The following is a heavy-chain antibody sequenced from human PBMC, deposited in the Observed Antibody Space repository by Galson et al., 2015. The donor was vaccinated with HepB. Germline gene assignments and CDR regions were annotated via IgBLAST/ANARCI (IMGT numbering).Heavy chain of an antibody. D-gene: IGHD6-19*01. CDR3: ARDADLGSGSGWYDY. CDR1: GFTFSSYS. CDR2: ISSSSSYI. J-gene: IGHJ4*02. V-gene: IGHV3-21*01. Sequence: SLRLSCAASGFTFSSYSMNWVRQAPGKGLEWVSSISSSSSYIYYADSVKGRFTISRDNAKNSLYLQMNSLRAEDTAVYYCARDADLGSGSGWYDYWGQGTLVTVSS.